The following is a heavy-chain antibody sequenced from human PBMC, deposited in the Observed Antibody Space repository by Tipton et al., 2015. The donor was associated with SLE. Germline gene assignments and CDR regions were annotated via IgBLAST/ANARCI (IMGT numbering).Heavy chain of an antibody. J-gene: IGHJ5*02. CDR3: ARGEGNGSGLA. V-gene: IGHV4-39*07. Sequence: GLVKPSETLSLTCTVSGDSISRGIYYWAWIRQPPGKGLEWIAWIYRTGLTKYSPSLHSRVSISLNTSVNQFSLNLASVTAADTAVYYCARGEGNGSGLAWGQGILVTVSS. CDR1: GDSISRGIYY. D-gene: IGHD3-10*01. CDR2: IYRTGLT.